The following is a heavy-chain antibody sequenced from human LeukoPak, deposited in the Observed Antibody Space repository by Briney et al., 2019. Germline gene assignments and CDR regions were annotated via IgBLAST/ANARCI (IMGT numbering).Heavy chain of an antibody. CDR1: RFTFSRYS. D-gene: IGHD2-2*01. Sequence: GGSLRLSCAASRFTFSRYSMNWVRQAPGKGLEWVSSISSSSSYIYYADSVKGRFTISRDNAKNSLYLQMNSLRAEDTAVYYCARDSSDCSSTSCYVRYFDYWGQGTLVTVSS. V-gene: IGHV3-21*01. J-gene: IGHJ4*02. CDR3: ARDSSDCSSTSCYVRYFDY. CDR2: ISSSSSYI.